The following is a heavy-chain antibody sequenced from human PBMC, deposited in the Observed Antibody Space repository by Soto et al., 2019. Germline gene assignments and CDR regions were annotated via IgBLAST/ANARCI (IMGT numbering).Heavy chain of an antibody. CDR1: GDSVSSNKAA. Sequence: PAQTLSLTCAISGDSVSSNKAAWNLIRQSPSRGLEWLGRRYYRSNRYTDYAASVKGRININPDTSKNQFSLQLNSVSPEDTAVYYCARDSQRANPSFFDYWGQGILVSVSS. CDR2: RYYRSNRYT. J-gene: IGHJ4*02. CDR3: ARDSQRANPSFFDY. V-gene: IGHV6-1*01. D-gene: IGHD1-26*01.